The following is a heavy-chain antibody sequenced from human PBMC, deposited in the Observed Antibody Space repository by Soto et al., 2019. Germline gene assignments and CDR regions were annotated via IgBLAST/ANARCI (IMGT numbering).Heavy chain of an antibody. CDR1: GYTFTSHD. CDR3: ASGMSTT. CDR2: MNPNSGHT. D-gene: IGHD2-2*01. J-gene: IGHJ5*02. Sequence: QVQLVQSGAEVKKPGASVKVSCKASGYTFTSHDINWMRQATGQGLEWMGWMNPNSGHTNYAQKFQGRVTMTRKTSISKAYMELTSLRSEDTAVYYCASGMSTTWGQGTLVTVSS. V-gene: IGHV1-8*01.